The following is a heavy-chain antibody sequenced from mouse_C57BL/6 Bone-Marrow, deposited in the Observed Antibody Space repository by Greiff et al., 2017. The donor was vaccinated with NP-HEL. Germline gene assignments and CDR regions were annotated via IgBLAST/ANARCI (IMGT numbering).Heavy chain of an antibody. CDR1: GFSFTSYG. CDR3: ARTGRGFSC. J-gene: IGHJ3*01. CDR2: IWGDGST. D-gene: IGHD4-1*01. V-gene: IGHV2-9*01. Sequence: VMLVESGPGLVAPSQSLSITCTVSGFSFTSYGVDWVRKPPGKGLEWMGVIWGDGSTNYNSALLSRLSISKDNSKSKVFLKMNSLHTDVTAMYYCARTGRGFSCWGQRTLVTVAA.